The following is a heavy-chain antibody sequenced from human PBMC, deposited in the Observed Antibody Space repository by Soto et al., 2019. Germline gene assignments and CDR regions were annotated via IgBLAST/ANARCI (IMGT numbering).Heavy chain of an antibody. V-gene: IGHV3-53*01. CDR2: IYSGGST. J-gene: IGHJ3*02. D-gene: IGHD2-21*02. CDR1: GFTVSSNY. CDR3: ASIVVVTAISPLDAFAI. Sequence: GGSLRLSCAASGFTVSSNYMSWVRQAPGKGLEWVSVIYSGGSTYYADSKKGRFTISRDNSKNTLYLQMNSLRAEDTVVFYCASIVVVTAISPLDAFAIWGQRTMVTVSS.